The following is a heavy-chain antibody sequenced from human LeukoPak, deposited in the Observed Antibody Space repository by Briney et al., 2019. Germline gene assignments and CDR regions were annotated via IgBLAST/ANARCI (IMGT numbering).Heavy chain of an antibody. J-gene: IGHJ4*02. Sequence: SVKVSCKASGGTFSSYAISWVRQAPGQGLEWMGGIIPIFGTANYAQKFQGRVTITADKSTSTAYMELSSLRSEDTAVYYCAKDYAVGSIDYWGQGTLVTVSS. CDR3: AKDYAVGSIDY. D-gene: IGHD3-16*01. CDR1: GGTFSSYA. V-gene: IGHV1-69*06. CDR2: IIPIFGTA.